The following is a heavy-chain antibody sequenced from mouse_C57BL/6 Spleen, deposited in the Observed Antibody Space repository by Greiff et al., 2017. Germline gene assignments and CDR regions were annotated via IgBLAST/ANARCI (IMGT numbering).Heavy chain of an antibody. D-gene: IGHD2-3*01. Sequence: VQLQQPGAELVKPGASVKLSCKASGYTFTSYWMHWVKQRPGQGLEWIGMIHPNSGSTNYNEKFKNKATLTVDKSSSTAYMQLSSLTSEDSAVYYCATDGYYVAFAYWGQGTLVTVSA. J-gene: IGHJ3*01. CDR1: GYTFTSYW. CDR3: ATDGYYVAFAY. CDR2: IHPNSGST. V-gene: IGHV1-64*01.